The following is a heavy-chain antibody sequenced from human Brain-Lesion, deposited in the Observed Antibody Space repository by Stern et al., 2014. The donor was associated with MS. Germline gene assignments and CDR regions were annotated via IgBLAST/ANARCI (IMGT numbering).Heavy chain of an antibody. CDR1: GFTFGSCA. CDR3: AKDRQYLTYFFDH. D-gene: IGHD2/OR15-2a*01. Sequence: DQLVESGGGVVQPGRPLRLSCVASGFTFGSCAMHWVRQAPGKGLEWVAGVSYDGSNKYYADSAKGRFTISRDNSQNTLYMQMSSLRPEDTAVYYCAKDRQYLTYFFDHWGQGSLVTVSS. CDR2: VSYDGSNK. J-gene: IGHJ5*02. V-gene: IGHV3-30*18.